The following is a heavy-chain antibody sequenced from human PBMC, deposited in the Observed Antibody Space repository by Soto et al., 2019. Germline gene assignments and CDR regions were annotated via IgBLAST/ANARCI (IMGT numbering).Heavy chain of an antibody. CDR3: TRALSGSYDH. V-gene: IGHV6-1*01. CDR1: WDSVSSKSAA. Sequence: SQTLSLTCSISWDSVSSKSAAWNWIRQSPSRGLEWLGRTYYRSKWSTDYAISVKSRITINPDTSNHPFSLQLKSVTPEDTAVYCCTRALSGSYDHWGQGTLVTVSS. D-gene: IGHD1-26*01. CDR2: TYYRSKWST. J-gene: IGHJ5*02.